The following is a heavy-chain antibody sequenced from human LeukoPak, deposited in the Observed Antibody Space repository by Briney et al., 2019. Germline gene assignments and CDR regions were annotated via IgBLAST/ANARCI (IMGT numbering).Heavy chain of an antibody. CDR3: ARTSSSWYIYYMDD. J-gene: IGHJ6*03. CDR2: INHSGST. D-gene: IGHD6-13*01. CDR1: GGSFSGYY. V-gene: IGHV4-34*01. Sequence: SETLSLTCAVYGGSFSGYYWSWIRQPPGKGLEWIGEINHSGSTNYNPSLKSRVTISVDTSKNQFSLKLSSVTAADTAVYYCARTSSSWYIYYMDDWGKGTTVTVSS.